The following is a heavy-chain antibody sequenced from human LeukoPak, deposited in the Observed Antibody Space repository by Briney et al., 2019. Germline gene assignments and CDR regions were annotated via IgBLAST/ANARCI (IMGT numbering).Heavy chain of an antibody. CDR1: AFIFSSYD. Sequence: PGRSLRLSCAASAFIFSSYDMHWVRQAPGKGLEWVALISHDGTNKQYADSVKGRFTISRDNSKNTLYLQMNSPRAEDTAVYYCVKDGLMRFFDYWGQGTLVTVSS. CDR3: VKDGLMRFFDY. J-gene: IGHJ4*02. V-gene: IGHV3-30*18. D-gene: IGHD2-8*01. CDR2: ISHDGTNK.